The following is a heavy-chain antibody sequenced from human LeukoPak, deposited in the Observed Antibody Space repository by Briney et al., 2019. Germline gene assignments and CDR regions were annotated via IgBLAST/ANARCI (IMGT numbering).Heavy chain of an antibody. CDR2: MSPNSGDT. CDR1: GHTFTSYD. CDR3: ARGPPNWGYDY. D-gene: IGHD7-27*01. Sequence: ASVTVSCKASGHTFTSYDFNWVRQATGQRPEWMGWMSPNSGDTGYAQKFQDRVTMTRNTSISTAYMELSSLRSDDTAVYYCARGPPNWGYDYWGPGTLVTVSS. J-gene: IGHJ4*02. V-gene: IGHV1-8*01.